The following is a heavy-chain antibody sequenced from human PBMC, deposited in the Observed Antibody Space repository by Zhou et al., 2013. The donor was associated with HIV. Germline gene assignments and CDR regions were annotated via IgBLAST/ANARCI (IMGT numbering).Heavy chain of an antibody. CDR3: ARPAGPVVEPPHSSGSWFDP. Sequence: QVQLQQWGAGLLKPSETLSLTCAVYGGSFSAYYWSWIRQPPGKGLEWIGEINHSGSTNYNPSLKSRVTISIDTSKNQFSLKLSSVTAADTGAYHCARPAGPVVEPPHSSGSWFDPWGQGTLVTVSS. V-gene: IGHV4-34*01. CDR2: INHSGST. D-gene: IGHD2-2*01. J-gene: IGHJ5*02. CDR1: GGSFSAYY.